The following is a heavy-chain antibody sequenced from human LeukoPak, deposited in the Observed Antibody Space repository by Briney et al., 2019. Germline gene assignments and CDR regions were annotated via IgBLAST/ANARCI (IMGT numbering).Heavy chain of an antibody. J-gene: IGHJ5*02. Sequence: SETLSLTCTVSGGSISSGGYYWSWIRQHPGKGLEWIGYIYYSGSTYYNPSLKNRVTISVDTSKNQFSLKLSSVTAADTAVYYCARVIDNSSGTLFDPWGQGTLVTVSS. D-gene: IGHD6-25*01. CDR2: IYYSGST. V-gene: IGHV4-31*03. CDR1: GGSISSGGYY. CDR3: ARVIDNSSGTLFDP.